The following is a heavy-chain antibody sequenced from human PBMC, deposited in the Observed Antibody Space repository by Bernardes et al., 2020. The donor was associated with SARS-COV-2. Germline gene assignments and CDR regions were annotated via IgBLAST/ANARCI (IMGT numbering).Heavy chain of an antibody. CDR3: AKENGRSTARPYFDY. CDR2: ISGSGGSP. J-gene: IGHJ4*02. Sequence: GGSLRLSCAASGFTFSSYAMSWVRQAPGTGLEWVSAISGSGGSPYYADSVKGRFTISRDNSKNTLYLQMNSLRAEDTAVYYCAKENGRSTARPYFDYWGQGTLVTVSS. V-gene: IGHV3-23*01. D-gene: IGHD5-18*01. CDR1: GFTFSSYA.